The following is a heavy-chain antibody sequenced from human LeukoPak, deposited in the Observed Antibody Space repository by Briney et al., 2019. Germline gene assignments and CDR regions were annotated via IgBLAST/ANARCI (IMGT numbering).Heavy chain of an antibody. D-gene: IGHD3-22*01. CDR1: EGAFSTYA. Sequence: ASVKVSCKASEGAFSTYAFNWLRQAPGQGLEFMGGIIPLFGTTTYAPRFHGRLTCSAHESTTTAYMELSSLRSEDTAFYYCAIRAAHYDSSGYFALWGQGTLVSVSS. CDR3: AIRAAHYDSSGYFAL. J-gene: IGHJ4*02. CDR2: IIPLFGTT. V-gene: IGHV1-69*01.